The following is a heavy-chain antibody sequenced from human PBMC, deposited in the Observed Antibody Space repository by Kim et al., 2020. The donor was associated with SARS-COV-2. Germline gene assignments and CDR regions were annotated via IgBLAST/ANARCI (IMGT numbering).Heavy chain of an antibody. Sequence: GGSLRLSCAASGFTFGDYAMHWVRQASGKGLEWVSGISWNSGSIGYVDSVKGRLTISRDNAKNSLYLQMNSLRAEDTALYYCAKAHGAAGTEEGYYFDYWGQGTLVTVSS. CDR3: AKAHGAAGTEEGYYFDY. V-gene: IGHV3-9*01. CDR1: GFTFGDYA. J-gene: IGHJ4*02. D-gene: IGHD1-1*01. CDR2: ISWNSGSI.